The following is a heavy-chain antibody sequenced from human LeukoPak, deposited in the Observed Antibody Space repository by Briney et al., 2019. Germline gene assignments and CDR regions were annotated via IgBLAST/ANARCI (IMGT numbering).Heavy chain of an antibody. V-gene: IGHV3-74*01. J-gene: IGHJ4*02. CDR3: ARGADSGYSSDN. Sequence: QPGGSLRLSCAASGFTFSNYWMHWVRQAPGKGLVWVSRINSDGRSTNYADSVKGRFTISRDNAKNTLYLQMNSLRAEDTAVYYCARGADSGYSSDNWGQGTRVSVSS. D-gene: IGHD3-9*01. CDR1: GFTFSNYW. CDR2: INSDGRST.